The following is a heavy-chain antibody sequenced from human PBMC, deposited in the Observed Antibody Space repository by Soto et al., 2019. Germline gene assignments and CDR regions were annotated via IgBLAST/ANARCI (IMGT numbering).Heavy chain of an antibody. J-gene: IGHJ6*02. V-gene: IGHV3-30*18. CDR1: GFTFSSYG. CDR3: AKDRRDIVVVPAGGGMDV. Sequence: QVQLVESGGGVVQPGRSLRLSCAASGFTFSSYGMHWVRQAPGKGLEWVAVISYDGSNKYYADSVKGRFTISRDNSKNTLYLQMNSLRAEDTAVYYCAKDRRDIVVVPAGGGMDVWGQVTTVTVSS. D-gene: IGHD2-2*01. CDR2: ISYDGSNK.